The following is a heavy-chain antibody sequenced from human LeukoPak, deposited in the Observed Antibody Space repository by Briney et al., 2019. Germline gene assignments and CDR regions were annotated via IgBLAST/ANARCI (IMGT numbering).Heavy chain of an antibody. CDR2: INHSGST. CDR3: ARSDSSSWYVPGEFDY. Sequence: SETLSFTCAVYGGSFSGYYWSWIRQPPGKGLEWIGEINHSGSTNYNPSLKSRVTISVDTSKNQFSLKLSSVTAADTAVYYCARSDSSSWYVPGEFDYWGQGTLVTVSS. D-gene: IGHD6-13*01. J-gene: IGHJ4*02. CDR1: GGSFSGYY. V-gene: IGHV4-34*01.